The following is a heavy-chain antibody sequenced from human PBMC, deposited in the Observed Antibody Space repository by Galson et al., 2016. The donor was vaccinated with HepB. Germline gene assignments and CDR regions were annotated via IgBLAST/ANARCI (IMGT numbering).Heavy chain of an antibody. D-gene: IGHD6-6*01. V-gene: IGHV3-23*01. CDR2: ISHSGGRT. CDR1: EFTFSSYA. Sequence: SLRLSCAASEFTFSSYAMAWVRQAPGKGLEWVSGISHSGGRTHYADSVKGRFTISRDNSKNTLFLQINSLRAEDTALYYCAKDRWTGQLLPHGFDYWGQGTLVTVSS. J-gene: IGHJ4*02. CDR3: AKDRWTGQLLPHGFDY.